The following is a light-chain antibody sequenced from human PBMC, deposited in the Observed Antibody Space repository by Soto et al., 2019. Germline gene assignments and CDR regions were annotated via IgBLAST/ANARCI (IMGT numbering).Light chain of an antibody. Sequence: QSALTQPASVSGSPGQSITISCTGSSSNIGAGYDVHWYQQLPGTAPKLLIYGNSNRPSGVPDRFSGSKSGTSASLAITGLQAEDEADYYCQSYDSSLSAYVVFGGGTQLTVL. V-gene: IGLV1-40*01. CDR3: QSYDSSLSAYVV. J-gene: IGLJ2*01. CDR2: GNS. CDR1: SSNIGAGYD.